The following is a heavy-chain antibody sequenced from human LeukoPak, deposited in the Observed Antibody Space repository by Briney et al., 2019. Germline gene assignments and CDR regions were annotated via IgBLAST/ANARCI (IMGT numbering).Heavy chain of an antibody. CDR2: ITGNGGGT. Sequence: PGGSLRLSCAESGFTSRYIGMPTGPQAPGKGLEYVSGITGNGGGTYYADSVQGRFTISRDNSKNTLYLQTSSLRPEDTAVYYYHRARDSGWYYYDYWGPGTLVTVSS. V-gene: IGHV3-64D*09. CDR1: GFTSRYIG. CDR3: HRARDSGWYYYDY. J-gene: IGHJ4*02. D-gene: IGHD6-13*01.